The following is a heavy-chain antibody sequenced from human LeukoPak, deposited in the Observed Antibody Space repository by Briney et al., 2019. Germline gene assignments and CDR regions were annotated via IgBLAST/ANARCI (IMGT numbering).Heavy chain of an antibody. CDR2: ISAYNGNT. J-gene: IGHJ5*02. CDR1: GYTFTSYG. V-gene: IGHV1-18*01. Sequence: ASVKVSCKASGYTFTSYGISWVRQAPGQGLEWMGWISAYNGNTNYAQKLQGRVTMTTDTSTSTAYMELRSLRSDDTAVYYCARDPWHHYDFPPYNWFDPWGQGTLVTVSS. D-gene: IGHD3-3*01. CDR3: ARDPWHHYDFPPYNWFDP.